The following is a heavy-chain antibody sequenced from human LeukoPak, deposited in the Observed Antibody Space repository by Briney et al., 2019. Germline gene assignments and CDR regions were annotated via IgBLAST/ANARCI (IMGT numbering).Heavy chain of an antibody. Sequence: SETLSLTCTVSGGSISSSSYYWGWIRQPPGKGLEWIGSIYYSGSTYYNPSPKSRVTISVDTSKNQFSLKLSSVTAADTAVYYCARRVIVGATDYFDYWGQGTLVTVSS. V-gene: IGHV4-39*01. D-gene: IGHD1-26*01. J-gene: IGHJ4*02. CDR1: GGSISSSSYY. CDR2: IYYSGST. CDR3: ARRVIVGATDYFDY.